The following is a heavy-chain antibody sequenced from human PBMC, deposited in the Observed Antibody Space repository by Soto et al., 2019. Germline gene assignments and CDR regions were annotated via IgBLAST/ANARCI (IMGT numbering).Heavy chain of an antibody. J-gene: IGHJ4*02. CDR1: GGSISSYY. V-gene: IGHV4-59*01. D-gene: IGHD3-16*01. CDR2: IYYSGST. CDR3: ARSLGVGEFDY. Sequence: PSETLSLTCTVSGGSISSYYWSWIRQPPGKGLEWIGYIYYSGSTNYNPSLKSRVTISVDTSKNQCSLKLSSVTAADTAVYYCARSLGVGEFDYWGQGTLVTVSS.